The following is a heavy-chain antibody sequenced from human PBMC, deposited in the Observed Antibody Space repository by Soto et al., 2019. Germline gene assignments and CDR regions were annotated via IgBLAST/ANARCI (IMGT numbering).Heavy chain of an antibody. CDR3: ARAIDNHGYSGYDGLLFTFDY. Sequence: GGSLRLSCAASGFTFSSYGMHWVRQAPGKGLEWVAVIWYDGSNKYYADSVKGRFTISRDNSKNTLYLQMNSLRAEDTAVYYCARAIDNHGYSGYDGLLFTFDYWGQGTLVTVSS. D-gene: IGHD5-12*01. CDR2: IWYDGSNK. J-gene: IGHJ4*02. V-gene: IGHV3-33*01. CDR1: GFTFSSYG.